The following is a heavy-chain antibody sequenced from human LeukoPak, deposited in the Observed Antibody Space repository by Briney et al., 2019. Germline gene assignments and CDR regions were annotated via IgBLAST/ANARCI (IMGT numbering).Heavy chain of an antibody. J-gene: IGHJ2*01. CDR2: IKQDGSEK. CDR1: GFNFSSYW. V-gene: IGHV3-7*01. CDR3: ARLKYWYFDL. Sequence: PGGSLRLSCAASGFNFSSYWMSWVRQAPGKGLEWVANIKQDGSEKYYVDSVKGRFSISRDNAKNSLYLQMNSLRAEDTAVYYCARLKYWYFDLWGRGTLVTVSS.